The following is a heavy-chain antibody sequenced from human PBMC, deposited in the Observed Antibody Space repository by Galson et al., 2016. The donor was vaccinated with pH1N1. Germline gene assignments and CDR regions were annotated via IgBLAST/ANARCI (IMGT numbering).Heavy chain of an antibody. CDR2: IWYDGSNK. D-gene: IGHD4-17*01. CDR1: GLTFSSYG. Sequence: SLRLSCAASGLTFSSYGMHWVRQAPGKGLEWVAAIWYDGSNKYYADSVKGRFTISRDNSKNTLYLQMNSLRAEDTAVYYCARADYGDYVGYFDLWGQGSLVTVSS. V-gene: IGHV3-33*01. CDR3: ARADYGDYVGYFDL. J-gene: IGHJ5*02.